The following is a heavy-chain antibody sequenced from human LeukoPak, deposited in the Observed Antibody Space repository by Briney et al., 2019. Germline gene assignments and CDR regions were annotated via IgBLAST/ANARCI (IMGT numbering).Heavy chain of an antibody. Sequence: ASVKVSCKSSGYTFNGYYMHWVRQAPGQGLEWMGWINPNNGGTKYAQKFQGRVTMTRDTSISTAYMELSRLRSDDTAVYYCARDRGDFWSGYYGYYYMDVWGKGTTVTVSS. CDR2: INPNNGGT. D-gene: IGHD3-3*01. V-gene: IGHV1-2*02. CDR3: ARDRGDFWSGYYGYYYMDV. CDR1: GYTFNGYY. J-gene: IGHJ6*03.